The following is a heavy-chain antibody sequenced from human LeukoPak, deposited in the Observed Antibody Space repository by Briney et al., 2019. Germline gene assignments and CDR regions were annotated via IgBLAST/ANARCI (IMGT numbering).Heavy chain of an antibody. V-gene: IGHV4-34*01. CDR2: INHSGNT. CDR3: ASRGGYKFRFTVYYYYYMDV. Sequence: PSETLSLTCTVSGTSITPYSWSWIRQPPGKGLEWIGEINHSGNTNYNSSLKSRVTISVDTSKNQFSLKLSSVTAADMAVYYCASRGGYKFRFTVYYYYYMDVWGNGTTVTVSS. CDR1: GTSITPYS. D-gene: IGHD3-10*01. J-gene: IGHJ6*03.